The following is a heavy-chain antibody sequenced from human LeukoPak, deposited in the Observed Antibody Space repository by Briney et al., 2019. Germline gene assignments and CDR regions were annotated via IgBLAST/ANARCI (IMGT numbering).Heavy chain of an antibody. Sequence: PSETLSLTCTVSGGSISSYYWSWIRQPPGKGLEWIGYIYYSGSTNYNPSLKSRVTISVDTSKNQFSLKLSSVTAADTAVYYCARADTIGDAFDIWGQGTMVTVSS. CDR2: IYYSGST. V-gene: IGHV4-59*01. J-gene: IGHJ3*02. CDR3: ARADTIGDAFDI. CDR1: GGSISSYY. D-gene: IGHD3-3*01.